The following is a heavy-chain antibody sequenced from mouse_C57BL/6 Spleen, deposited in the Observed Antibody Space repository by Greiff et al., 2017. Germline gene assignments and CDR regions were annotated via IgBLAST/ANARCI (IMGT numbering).Heavy chain of an antibody. V-gene: IGHV2-5*01. Sequence: VKVVESGPGLVQPSQSLSITCTVSGFSLTSYGVHWVRQSPGKGLEWLGVIWRGGGTDYNAAFISRLGITKDNSKRQVFFKMNSLQADDTAIYYCAKKTLHSHYYAMDYWGQGTSVTVSS. CDR3: AKKTLHSHYYAMDY. CDR1: GFSLTSYG. J-gene: IGHJ4*01. CDR2: IWRGGGT.